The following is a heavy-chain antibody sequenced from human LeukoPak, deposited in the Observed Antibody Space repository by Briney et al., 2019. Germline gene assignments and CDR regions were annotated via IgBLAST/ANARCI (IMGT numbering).Heavy chain of an antibody. CDR1: GGSFSGYY. CDR2: INHSGST. CDR3: ATTGYSSSWTRRPPSYFDY. Sequence: SETLSLTCAVSGGSFSGYYWSWIRQPPGKGLEWIGEINHSGSTNYNPSLKSRVTISVDTSKNQFSLKLSSVTAADTAVYYCATTGYSSSWTRRPPSYFDYWGQGTLVTVSS. V-gene: IGHV4-34*01. D-gene: IGHD6-13*01. J-gene: IGHJ4*02.